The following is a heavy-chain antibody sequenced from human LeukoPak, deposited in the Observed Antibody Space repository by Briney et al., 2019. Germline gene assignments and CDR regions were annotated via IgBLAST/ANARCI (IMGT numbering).Heavy chain of an antibody. D-gene: IGHD2-2*01. V-gene: IGHV3-7*03. Sequence: GGSLRLSCVVSGFTFNNYWMAWVRQAPGKGLEWVANIKEDGSEKYYVDSVKGRFTISRDNAENSLYLQMNSLRTDDTAVYYCARGYCSGDNCYAGPNFDFWGQGTPVTVSS. CDR2: IKEDGSEK. CDR1: GFTFNNYW. J-gene: IGHJ4*02. CDR3: ARGYCSGDNCYAGPNFDF.